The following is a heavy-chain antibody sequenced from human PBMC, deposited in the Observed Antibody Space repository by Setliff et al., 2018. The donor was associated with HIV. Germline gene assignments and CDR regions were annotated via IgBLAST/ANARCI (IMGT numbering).Heavy chain of an antibody. D-gene: IGHD3-10*01. J-gene: IGHJ6*02. V-gene: IGHV1-8*01. Sequence: ASVKVSCKPPGHTFTNYDIHWMRRAPGQGLEWMGWMNPNSGVSGYALKFHDRVTMSRDTSITTLYMELSSLTSEDTAVYYCARGKGVGGVIITGGLDVWGQGTTVTVSS. CDR2: MNPNSGVS. CDR3: ARGKGVGGVIITGGLDV. CDR1: GHTFTNYD.